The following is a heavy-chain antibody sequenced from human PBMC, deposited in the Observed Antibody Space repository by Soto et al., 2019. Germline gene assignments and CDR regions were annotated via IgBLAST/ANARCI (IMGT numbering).Heavy chain of an antibody. CDR2: ISAYNGNT. V-gene: IGHV1-18*01. Sequence: ASVKVSCKASGYTFTSYGISWLRQAPGQGLEWMGWISAYNGNTNYAQKLQGRVTMTTDTSTSTAYMELRSLRSDDTAVYYCAREAEIVVFITQSYYYYYGIDVRGQGT. CDR3: AREAEIVVFITQSYYYYYGIDV. J-gene: IGHJ6*01. D-gene: IGHD3-22*01. CDR1: GYTFTSYG.